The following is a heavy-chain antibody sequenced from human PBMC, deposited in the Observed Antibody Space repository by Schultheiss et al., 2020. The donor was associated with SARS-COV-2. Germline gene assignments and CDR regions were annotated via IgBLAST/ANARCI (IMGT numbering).Heavy chain of an antibody. V-gene: IGHV3-9*01. CDR3: ARRSTFTYYGLDV. CDR2: ISWNSGSI. J-gene: IGHJ6*02. Sequence: GGSLRLSCAASGFTFDDYAMHWVRQAPGKGLEWVSGISWNSGSIGYADSVKGRFTISRDNAKNSLYLQMNSLRVEDTAIYYCARRSTFTYYGLDVWGQGTAVTVSS. D-gene: IGHD2/OR15-2a*01. CDR1: GFTFDDYA.